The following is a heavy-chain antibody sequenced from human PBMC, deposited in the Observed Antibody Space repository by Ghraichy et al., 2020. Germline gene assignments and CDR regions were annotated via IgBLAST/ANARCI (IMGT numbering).Heavy chain of an antibody. CDR3: ARDSGDYGTIDNWFDP. CDR1: GYTFTSYY. D-gene: IGHD4-17*01. Sequence: ASVKVSCKASGYTFTSYYMHWVRQAPGQGLDWMGIINPSGGSTSYAQKFQGRVTMTRDTSTSTVYMELSSLRSEDTAVYYCARDSGDYGTIDNWFDPWGQGTLVTVSS. CDR2: INPSGGST. V-gene: IGHV1-46*01. J-gene: IGHJ5*02.